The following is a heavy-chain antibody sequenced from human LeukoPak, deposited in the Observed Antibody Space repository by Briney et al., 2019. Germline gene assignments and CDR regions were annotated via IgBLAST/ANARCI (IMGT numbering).Heavy chain of an antibody. J-gene: IGHJ6*03. CDR3: ARTGAGYYYYMDV. V-gene: IGHV4-38-2*02. Sequence: SETLSLTCIVSGYSISSGYYWGWIRQPPGKGLEWIGTIYRSGSTYSNPSLRGRVTISVDTSKNQFSLKLSSVTAADTAVYYCARTGAGYYYYMDVWGKGTTVTVSS. CDR1: GYSISSGYY. CDR2: IYRSGST. D-gene: IGHD1-26*01.